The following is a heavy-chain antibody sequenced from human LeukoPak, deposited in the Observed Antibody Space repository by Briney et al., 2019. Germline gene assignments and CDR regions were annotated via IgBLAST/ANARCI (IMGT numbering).Heavy chain of an antibody. CDR2: IYHSGST. CDR1: GHSISSGYY. CDR3: ARNVGSGFDY. J-gene: IGHJ4*02. D-gene: IGHD2-15*01. Sequence: SETLSLTCTVSGHSISSGYYWGWIRQPPGKGLEWIGSIYHSGSTYCNPSLKSRVTISLDTSKNQFSLKLSSVTAADTAVYYCARNVGSGFDYWGQGTLVTVSS. V-gene: IGHV4-38-2*02.